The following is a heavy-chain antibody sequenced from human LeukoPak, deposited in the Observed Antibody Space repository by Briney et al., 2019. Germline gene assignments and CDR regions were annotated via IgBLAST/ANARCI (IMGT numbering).Heavy chain of an antibody. CDR2: IYYNGNT. V-gene: IGHV4-59*08. CDR3: ARTQAIGYSYGPYFDY. Sequence: SETLSLTCTVSGGSISSYYWSWIRQSPGKGLEWIGYIYYNGNTDYNPSLKSRVTISVDTSKNQFSLKLSSVTAADTAVYYCARTQAIGYSYGPYFDYWGQGTLVTVSS. CDR1: GGSISSYY. J-gene: IGHJ4*02. D-gene: IGHD5-18*01.